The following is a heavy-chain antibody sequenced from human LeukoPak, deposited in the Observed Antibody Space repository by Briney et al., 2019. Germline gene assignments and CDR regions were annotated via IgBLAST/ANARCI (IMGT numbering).Heavy chain of an antibody. J-gene: IGHJ4*02. CDR2: IYHSGST. CDR1: GYSISSGYY. Sequence: PSETLSLTCAVSGYSISSGYYWGWIRQPPGKGREGIGSIYHSGSTYYNPSLKSRVTISVDTSKNQFSLKLSSVTAADTAVYYCARGGYGDFIFDYWGQGTLVTVSS. V-gene: IGHV4-38-2*01. CDR3: ARGGYGDFIFDY. D-gene: IGHD4-17*01.